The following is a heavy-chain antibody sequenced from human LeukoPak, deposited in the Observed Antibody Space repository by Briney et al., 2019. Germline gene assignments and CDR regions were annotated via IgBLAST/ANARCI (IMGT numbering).Heavy chain of an antibody. CDR1: GFSFDDLG. Sequence: RSGGSLRLSCAASGFSFDDLGMTWVRQVPGKGLEWVAGINWNGASTGYADSVRGRFTISRDNAKNSLYLQMNSLRAEDTALYYWQKTVSPQMNYGDSPNFMDAWGKGTTVNVS. CDR3: QKTVSPQMNYGDSPNFMDA. V-gene: IGHV3-20*04. J-gene: IGHJ6*03. D-gene: IGHD4-17*01. CDR2: INWNGAST.